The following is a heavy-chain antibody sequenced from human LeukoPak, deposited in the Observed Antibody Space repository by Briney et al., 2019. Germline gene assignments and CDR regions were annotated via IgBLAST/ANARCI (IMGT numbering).Heavy chain of an antibody. J-gene: IGHJ5*02. CDR1: GFTFSSYG. CDR2: ISYDGSNK. CDR3: AKDPEFDP. Sequence: GGSLRLSCAASGFTFSSYGMHWVRQAPGKGLEWVAVISYDGSNKYYADSVKGRFTISRDNSKNTLYLQMNSLRAEGTAVYYCAKDPEFDPWGQGTLVTVSS. V-gene: IGHV3-30*18.